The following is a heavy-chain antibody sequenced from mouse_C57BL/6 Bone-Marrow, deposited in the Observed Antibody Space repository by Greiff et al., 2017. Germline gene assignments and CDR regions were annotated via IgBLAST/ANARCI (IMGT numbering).Heavy chain of an antibody. Sequence: VQLQQSGAELVRPGASVKLSCKASGFNFTGYWMHWVKQRPEQGLEWIGEIDPADGDTNYNSKFQGKATLTVDTSSSTAYLQLSSLTSEDSAVYYCARSGDYFDYWGQGTPVTVSA. J-gene: IGHJ2*01. V-gene: IGHV1-69*02. CDR3: ARSGDYFDY. CDR2: IDPADGDT. CDR1: GFNFTGYW.